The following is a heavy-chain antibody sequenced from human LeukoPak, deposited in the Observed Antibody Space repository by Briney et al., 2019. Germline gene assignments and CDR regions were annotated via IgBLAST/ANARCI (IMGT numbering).Heavy chain of an antibody. CDR3: AREGWQWLVHAFDI. D-gene: IGHD6-19*01. CDR1: GYSFTTYG. CDR2: ISAYTGHK. Sequence: ASVKVSCKASGYSFTTYGISWVRQAPGQGLEWMGWISAYTGHKNYAQQLQDRVTMTTDTSTSTAYMELRSLRSDDTAVYYCAREGWQWLVHAFDIRGQGTMVTVSS. V-gene: IGHV1-18*04. J-gene: IGHJ3*02.